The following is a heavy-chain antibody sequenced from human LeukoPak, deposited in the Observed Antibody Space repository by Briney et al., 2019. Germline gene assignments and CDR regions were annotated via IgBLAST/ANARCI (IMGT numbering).Heavy chain of an antibody. Sequence: GGSLRLSCAASAFTFSSYGMSWVRQAPGKGLEWVSAISGSGGSTYYADSVKGRFTISRDNSKNTLYLQMNSLRAEDTAVYYCAKAPVTTCRGAYCYPFDYWGQGTLVTVSS. CDR2: ISGSGGST. J-gene: IGHJ4*02. CDR1: AFTFSSYG. D-gene: IGHD2-21*01. CDR3: AKAPVTTCRGAYCYPFDY. V-gene: IGHV3-23*01.